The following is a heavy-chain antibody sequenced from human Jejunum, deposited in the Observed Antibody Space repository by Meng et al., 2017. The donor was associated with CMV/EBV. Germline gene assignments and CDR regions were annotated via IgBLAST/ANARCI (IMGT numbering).Heavy chain of an antibody. V-gene: IGHV1-69*02. CDR2: VIPILNMA. J-gene: IGHJ4*02. CDR1: TVKTNT. CDR3: ATSTATTSNYRRVWNL. Sequence: TVKTNTFKGVRQAPGQGLEWMGRVIPILNMADSAQNFQGRVTITADRSTSTVYLELTSLRSDDTAVYYCATSTATTSNYRRVWNLWGQGTEVTVSS. D-gene: IGHD1-1*01.